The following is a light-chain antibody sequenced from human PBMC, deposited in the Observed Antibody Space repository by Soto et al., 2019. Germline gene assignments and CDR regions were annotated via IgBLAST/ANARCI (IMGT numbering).Light chain of an antibody. V-gene: IGKV3-20*01. CDR2: GAS. CDR3: QQYGSLSWT. J-gene: IGKJ1*01. CDR1: QSVSSNY. Sequence: DIVLTQSPGTLSLSPGERATLSCRASQSVSSNYLASYQQKPGQAPRLLIYGASTRATGVPDRFSGSGSGTDFTLTISRLEPEDFAVYHCQQYGSLSWTFGQGTKGEIK.